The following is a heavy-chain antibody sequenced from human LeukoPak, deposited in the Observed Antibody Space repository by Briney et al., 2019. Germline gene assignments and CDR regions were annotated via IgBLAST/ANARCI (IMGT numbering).Heavy chain of an antibody. V-gene: IGHV3-7*01. Sequence: GGSLRLSCAAPGFTFSSSWMNWVRQAPGKGLEWVASINEDGGEKYYVDSVKGRFPISRDNAKNSLYVQMNSLRAEDTAVYYCARDFYDTSGYYYDYWGQGTLVTVSS. J-gene: IGHJ4*02. CDR2: INEDGGEK. D-gene: IGHD3-22*01. CDR3: ARDFYDTSGYYYDY. CDR1: GFTFSSSW.